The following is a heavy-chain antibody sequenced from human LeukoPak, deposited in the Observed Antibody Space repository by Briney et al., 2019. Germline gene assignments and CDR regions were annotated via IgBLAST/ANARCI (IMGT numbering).Heavy chain of an antibody. CDR2: IKSKTDGGTT. V-gene: IGHV3-15*01. D-gene: IGHD3-22*01. Sequence: GGSLRLSCAASGFTFSNAWMSWVRQAPGKGLEWVGRIKSKTDGGTTDYAAPVKGRFTISRDDSKNTLYLQMNSLKTEDTDVYYCTTDDSSGWYDYWGQGTLVTVSS. CDR3: TTDDSSGWYDY. CDR1: GFTFSNAW. J-gene: IGHJ4*02.